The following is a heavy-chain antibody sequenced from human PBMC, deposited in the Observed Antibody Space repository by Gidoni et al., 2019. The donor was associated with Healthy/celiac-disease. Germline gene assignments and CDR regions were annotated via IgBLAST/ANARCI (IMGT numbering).Heavy chain of an antibody. CDR2: ISGSGGST. CDR3: ANVWFGELVSLDY. CDR1: GFHFSSYA. J-gene: IGHJ4*02. Sequence: EVQLLDSGGGLVQPGGSLRLSCAASGFHFSSYAMCRVRLAPGKGLEWGSAISGSGGSTYYADSVKGRFTISRDNSKNTLYLQMNSLRAEDTAVYYCANVWFGELVSLDYWGQRTLVTVSS. D-gene: IGHD3-10*01. V-gene: IGHV3-23*01.